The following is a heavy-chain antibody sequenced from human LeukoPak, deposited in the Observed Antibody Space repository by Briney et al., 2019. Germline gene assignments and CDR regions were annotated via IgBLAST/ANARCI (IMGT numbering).Heavy chain of an antibody. D-gene: IGHD1-20*01. CDR1: GLTFSGYW. CDR3: ASGNWNDRAFDI. CDR2: IKPDGSER. J-gene: IGHJ3*02. V-gene: IGHV3-7*01. Sequence: GGSLRLSCAASGLTFSGYWMSWVRQAPGKGLEWVANIKPDGSERYYVDSVKGRFTVSRDNAKNSLYLQMNSLRAGDTSIYYCASGNWNDRAFDIWGPGTMVTVSS.